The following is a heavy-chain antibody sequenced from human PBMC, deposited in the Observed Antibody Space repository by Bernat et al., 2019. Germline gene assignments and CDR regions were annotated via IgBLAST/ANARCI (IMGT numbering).Heavy chain of an antibody. CDR1: GFTFSSYA. CDR3: AKALYYDFWSGHFDY. Sequence: EVQLLESGGGLVQPGVSLRLSCAASGFTFSSYAMSWVRQAPGQGLEWVSAISGSGGSTYNADSVKGRFTISSDNAKNTLYLQMNSLRAEDTAVYYCAKALYYDFWSGHFDYWGQGTLVTVSS. J-gene: IGHJ4*02. CDR2: ISGSGGST. D-gene: IGHD3-3*01. V-gene: IGHV3-23*01.